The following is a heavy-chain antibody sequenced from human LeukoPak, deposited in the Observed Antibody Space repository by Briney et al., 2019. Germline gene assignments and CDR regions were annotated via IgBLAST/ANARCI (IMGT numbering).Heavy chain of an antibody. CDR1: GGSISNYY. V-gene: IGHV4-59*08. Sequence: SETLSLTCTVSGGSISNYYWSWIRQPPGKGLEWIGYIYQSGSTDYNPSLKSRVTISVDTSKNQFSLELSSVTAADTAVYYCARQVSVGQWLVLDYWGQGTLVTVSS. J-gene: IGHJ4*02. CDR2: IYQSGST. D-gene: IGHD6-19*01. CDR3: ARQVSVGQWLVLDY.